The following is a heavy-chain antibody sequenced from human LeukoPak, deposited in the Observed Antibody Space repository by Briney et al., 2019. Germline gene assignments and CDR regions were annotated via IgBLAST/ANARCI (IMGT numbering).Heavy chain of an antibody. D-gene: IGHD6-19*01. CDR1: GDSVSSKNGA. V-gene: IGHV6-1*01. J-gene: IGHJ4*02. CDR3: ARDFGTTGWHTSDY. CDR2: TYYRSKWYN. Sequence: SQTLSLTCVVSGDSVSSKNGAWNWIRQSPSRGLEWLGRTYYRSKWYNDYAESMEGSMTISQGTSKNKSSLHLNSVTPDDTAVYYCARDFGTTGWHTSDYWGQGTLVTASS.